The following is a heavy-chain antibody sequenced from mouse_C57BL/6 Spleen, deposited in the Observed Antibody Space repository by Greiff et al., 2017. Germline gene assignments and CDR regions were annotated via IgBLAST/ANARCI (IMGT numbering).Heavy chain of an antibody. CDR2: IYPGDGDT. CDR1: GYAFSSYW. Sequence: QVQLKQSGAELVKPGASVKISCKASGYAFSSYWMHWVKQRPGKGLEWIGQIYPGDGDTNYNGKFKGKATMTADKASSTAYMQLSSLTSEDSAVDFGARRDSNDFAWFGDWGKGTLVTVSA. D-gene: IGHD2-12*01. CDR3: ARRDSNDFAWFGD. J-gene: IGHJ3*01. V-gene: IGHV1-80*01.